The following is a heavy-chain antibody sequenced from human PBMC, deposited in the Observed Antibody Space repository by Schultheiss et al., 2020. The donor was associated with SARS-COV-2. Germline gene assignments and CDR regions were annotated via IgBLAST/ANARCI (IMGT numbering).Heavy chain of an antibody. V-gene: IGHV1-2*02. CDR1: GYTFTGYY. CDR3: ATAHRYCSSTSCYWGSGYFDY. J-gene: IGHJ4*02. Sequence: ASVKVSCKASGYTFTGYYMHWVRQAPGQGLEWMGWINPNSGGTNYAQKFQGRVTMTRDTSISTAYMEPSRLRSDDTAVYYCATAHRYCSSTSCYWGSGYFDYWGQGTLVTVSS. CDR2: INPNSGGT. D-gene: IGHD2-2*01.